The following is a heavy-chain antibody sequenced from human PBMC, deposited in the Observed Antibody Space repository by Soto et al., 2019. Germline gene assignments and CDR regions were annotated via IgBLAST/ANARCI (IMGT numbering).Heavy chain of an antibody. J-gene: IGHJ4*02. CDR3: ARLPVGGSGSYYTGVDY. V-gene: IGHV4-59*08. CDR1: GGSISSYY. Sequence: SETLSLTCTVSGGSISSYYWSWIRQPPGKGLEWIGYIYHSGSTNYNPSLKSRVTISIDTSKNQFSLKLSSVTAADTAVYFCARLPVGGSGSYYTGVDYWGQGTLVTVSS. D-gene: IGHD3-10*01. CDR2: IYHSGST.